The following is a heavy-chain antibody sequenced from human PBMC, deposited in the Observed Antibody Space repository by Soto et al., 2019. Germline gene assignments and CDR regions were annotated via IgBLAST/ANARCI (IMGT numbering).Heavy chain of an antibody. Sequence: QITLKESGPTLVKPTQTLTLTCTCSGFSLSTSGLGVGWIRQPPGQALEWLALIYWDDDKRYSPSLKSRLTITKDTYKNKVVLTMTTMDPVATATYYCAHDIAEAGTFDPWGQGTLVTVSS. CDR2: IYWDDDK. V-gene: IGHV2-5*02. CDR3: AHDIAEAGTFDP. J-gene: IGHJ5*02. D-gene: IGHD6-13*01. CDR1: GFSLSTSGLG.